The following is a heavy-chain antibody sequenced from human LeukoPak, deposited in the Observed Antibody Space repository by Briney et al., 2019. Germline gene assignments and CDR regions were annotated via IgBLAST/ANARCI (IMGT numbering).Heavy chain of an antibody. CDR2: IYYSGST. Sequence: SETLSLTCTVSGGSISSYYWSWIRQPPGKGLEWIGYIYYSGSTNYNPSLKSRVTTSVDTSKNQFSLKLSSVTAADTAVYYCARSEDILTGYCFDYWGQGTLVTVSS. CDR3: ARSEDILTGYCFDY. CDR1: GGSISSYY. D-gene: IGHD3-9*01. J-gene: IGHJ4*02. V-gene: IGHV4-59*01.